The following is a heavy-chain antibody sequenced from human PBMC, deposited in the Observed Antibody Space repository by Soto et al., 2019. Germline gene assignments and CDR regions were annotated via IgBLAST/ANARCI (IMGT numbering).Heavy chain of an antibody. J-gene: IGHJ3*02. V-gene: IGHV3-30-3*01. CDR2: ISYDGSNK. Sequence: GGSLRLSCAASGFTFSSYAMHWVRQAPGKGLEWVAVISYDGSNKYYADSVKGRFTISRDNSKNTLYLQMNSLRAEDTAVYYCARDLYYDYVWGSYRYSAFDIWGQGTMVTVSS. CDR1: GFTFSSYA. CDR3: ARDLYYDYVWGSYRYSAFDI. D-gene: IGHD3-16*02.